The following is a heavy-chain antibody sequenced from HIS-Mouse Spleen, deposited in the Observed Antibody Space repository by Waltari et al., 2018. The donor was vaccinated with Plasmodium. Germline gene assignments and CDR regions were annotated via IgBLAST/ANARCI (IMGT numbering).Heavy chain of an antibody. CDR2: HNPNSGGT. CDR1: GYTFTGYY. D-gene: IGHD6-13*01. Sequence: QVQLVQSGAEVKKPGASVKVSCKASGYTFTGYYMHWVRQAPGQGLEWMGCHNPNSGGTNYAQKFQGRVTMTRDTSISTAYMELSRLRSDDTAVYYCARVLGYKAAAGTFVEYFQHWGQGTLVTVSS. V-gene: IGHV1-2*02. CDR3: ARVLGYKAAAGTFVEYFQH. J-gene: IGHJ1*01.